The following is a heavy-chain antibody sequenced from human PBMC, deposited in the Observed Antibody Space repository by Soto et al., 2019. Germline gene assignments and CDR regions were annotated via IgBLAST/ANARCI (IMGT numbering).Heavy chain of an antibody. CDR3: AKDIRSGSSWYFYFYGMDV. D-gene: IGHD6-13*01. CDR1: GFTFDDYA. Sequence: SLRLSCAASGFTFDDYAMHWVRQAPGKGLEWVSGISWNSGSIGYADSVKGRFTISRDNDKNSLYLQMNSLRAEDTALYYCAKDIRSGSSWYFYFYGMDVWGQGTTVTVSS. J-gene: IGHJ6*02. V-gene: IGHV3-9*01. CDR2: ISWNSGSI.